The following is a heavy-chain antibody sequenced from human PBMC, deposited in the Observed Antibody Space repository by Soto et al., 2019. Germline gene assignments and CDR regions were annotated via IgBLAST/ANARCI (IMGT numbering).Heavy chain of an antibody. J-gene: IGHJ4*02. Sequence: KPSETLSLTCTVSGGSISSGGYYWSWIRQHPGKGLEWIGYIYYSGSTYYNPSLKSRVTISVDTSKNQFSLKLSSVTAADTAVYYCARSLLWFGELSRKAYFDYWGQGTLVTVSS. V-gene: IGHV4-31*02. CDR2: IYYSGST. D-gene: IGHD3-10*01. CDR3: ARSLLWFGELSRKAYFDY. CDR1: GGSISSGGYY.